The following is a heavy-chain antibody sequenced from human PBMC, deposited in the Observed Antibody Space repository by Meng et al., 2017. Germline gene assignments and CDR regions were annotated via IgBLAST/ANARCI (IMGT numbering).Heavy chain of an antibody. CDR3: AKDINVRYYDSSGYYTSPFDY. D-gene: IGHD3-22*01. J-gene: IGHJ4*02. V-gene: IGHV3-9*01. CDR2: ISWNSGSI. Sequence: SLKISCAASGFTFDDYAMHWVRQAPGKDLEWVSGISWNSGSIGYADSVKGRFTISRDNAKNSLYLQMNSLRAEDTALYYCAKDINVRYYDSSGYYTSPFDYWGQGNRVNGAS. CDR1: GFTFDDYA.